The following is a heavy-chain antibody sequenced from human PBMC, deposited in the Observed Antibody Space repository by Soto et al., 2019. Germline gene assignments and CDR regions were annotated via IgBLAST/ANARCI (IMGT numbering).Heavy chain of an antibody. CDR3: ARLIAARNNWFDP. Sequence: SVKVSCKASGGTFSSYAISWVRQAPGQGLEWMGGIIPIFGTANYAQKFQGRVTITADKSTSTAYMELSSLRSEDTAVYYCARLIAARNNWFDPWGQGTLVTVSS. V-gene: IGHV1-69*06. J-gene: IGHJ5*02. CDR1: GGTFSSYA. CDR2: IIPIFGTA. D-gene: IGHD6-6*01.